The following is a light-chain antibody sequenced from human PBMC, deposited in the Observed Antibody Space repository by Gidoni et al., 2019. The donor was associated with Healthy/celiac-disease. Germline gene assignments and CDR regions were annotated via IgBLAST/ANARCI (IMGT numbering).Light chain of an antibody. CDR3: QQYYSTPKT. Sequence: DIVMTQYPDSLVVSLGERATINCKSSQSVLYSSNNKNYLAWYQQKPGQPPKLLIYWASTRESGVPDRFSGSGSGTDFTLTISSLQAEDVAVYYCQQYYSTPKTFGQGTKLEIK. V-gene: IGKV4-1*01. CDR1: QSVLYSSNNKNY. J-gene: IGKJ2*01. CDR2: WAS.